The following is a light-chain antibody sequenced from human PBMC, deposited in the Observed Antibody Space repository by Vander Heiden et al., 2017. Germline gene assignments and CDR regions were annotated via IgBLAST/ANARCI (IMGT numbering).Light chain of an antibody. CDR2: AAS. V-gene: IGKV1-39*01. CDR3: QQSFSTPYT. J-gene: IGKJ2*01. CDR1: QRFSRY. Sequence: DIRLTQPPSSLSASVGDRVTITCRASQRFSRYLNWFQQKPGKAPKLLIYAASSLQSGVPSRFSGSGSGTDFTLTISSLQPEDIAIYYCQQSFSTPYTFGQGTKMEIK.